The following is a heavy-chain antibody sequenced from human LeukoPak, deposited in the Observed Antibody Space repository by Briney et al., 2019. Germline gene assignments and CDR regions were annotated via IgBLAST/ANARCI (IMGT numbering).Heavy chain of an antibody. CDR3: AGNYDTLTGSRDY. J-gene: IGHJ4*02. D-gene: IGHD3-9*01. V-gene: IGHV3-53*01. CDR2: LYGGGVR. CDR1: GFTVTSKY. Sequence: GESLRLSCAASGFTVTSKYMSWVRQAPGKGLEWVSVLYGGGVRYYADSVKGRFTISSDNSRTTTYLQMNGLRAEDTAVYYCAGNYDTLTGSRDYWGQGTLVTVSS.